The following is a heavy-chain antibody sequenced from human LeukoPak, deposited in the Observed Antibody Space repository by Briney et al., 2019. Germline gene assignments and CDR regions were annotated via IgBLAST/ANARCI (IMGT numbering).Heavy chain of an antibody. D-gene: IGHD5-24*01. CDR3: ARDRSEMATTRTFDY. CDR1: GGTFSSYA. V-gene: IGHV1-69*05. J-gene: IGHJ4*02. Sequence: SVTVSCKASGGTFSSYAISWVRQAPGQGLEWMGGIIPIFGTANYAQKFQGRVTITTDESTGTAYMEPSSLRSEDTAVYYCARDRSEMATTRTFDYWGQGTLVTVSS. CDR2: IIPIFGTA.